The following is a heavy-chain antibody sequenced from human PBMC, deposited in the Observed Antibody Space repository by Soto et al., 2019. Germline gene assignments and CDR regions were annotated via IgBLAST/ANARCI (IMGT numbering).Heavy chain of an antibody. CDR1: GYTFTIYG. CDR3: ARLDNWGVHYYYGMDV. V-gene: IGHV1-18*04. J-gene: IGHJ6*02. D-gene: IGHD7-27*01. CDR2: ITTYSGNT. Sequence: ASVKVSCKASGYTFTIYGISWVRQAPGQGLEWMGWITTYSGNTNYAQKLQGRVTMTTDTSTSTAYMELRSLRSDDTAVYYCARLDNWGVHYYYGMDVWGQGTTVTVSS.